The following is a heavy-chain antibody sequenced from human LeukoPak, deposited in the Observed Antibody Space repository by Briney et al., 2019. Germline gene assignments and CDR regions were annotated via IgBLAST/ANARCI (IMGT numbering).Heavy chain of an antibody. CDR1: GDSISSSRSY. Sequence: SETLSLTCTVSGDSISSSRSYWGWIRQPPGKGLEWIGSIYYSGSTNYNPSLKSRVTMSVDTSKNQFSLKLSSVTAADTAVYYCARDSSNDYGDFDYWGQGTLVTVSS. CDR2: IYYSGST. CDR3: ARDSSNDYGDFDY. V-gene: IGHV4-39*07. D-gene: IGHD4-17*01. J-gene: IGHJ4*02.